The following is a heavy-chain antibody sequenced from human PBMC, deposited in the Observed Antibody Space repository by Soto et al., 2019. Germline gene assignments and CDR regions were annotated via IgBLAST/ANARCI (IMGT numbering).Heavy chain of an antibody. Sequence: QVQLQESGPGLVKPSQTLSLTGTVSGGSISSGGYYWTWIRQHPGKGLEWIGYNYYSGITYYNPSLKSRVTISLDTSKNQFSLKLSSVTAADKAVYYCARGSSIAGLYYGMDVWGQGTTVTVSS. J-gene: IGHJ6*02. CDR3: ARGSSIAGLYYGMDV. V-gene: IGHV4-31*03. D-gene: IGHD6-6*01. CDR1: GGSISSGGYY. CDR2: NYYSGIT.